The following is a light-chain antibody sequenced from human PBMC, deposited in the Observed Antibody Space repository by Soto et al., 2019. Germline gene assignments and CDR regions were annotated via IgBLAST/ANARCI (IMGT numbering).Light chain of an antibody. J-gene: IGKJ5*01. CDR2: GAS. V-gene: IGKV3-15*01. CDR3: QQYNHWSSIT. Sequence: EIAMTQSPATLSVSLGERATLSCRASQYISNNLAWYQQRPGQAPSLLIYGASTRATRVPARFSGSGSGTDFLLSISGLQSEDSAVYYCQQYNHWSSITFGQGTRLEIK. CDR1: QYISNN.